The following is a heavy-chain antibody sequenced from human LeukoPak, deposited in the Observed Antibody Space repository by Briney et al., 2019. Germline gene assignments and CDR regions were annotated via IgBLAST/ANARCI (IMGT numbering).Heavy chain of an antibody. Sequence: SETLSLTCTVSGGSISSYYWSWIRQPPGKGLEWIGYIYYSGSTDYNPSLKSRVTISVDTSKNQFSLKLSSVTAADTAVYYCARGRNLDYGDYGYYFDYWGQGTLVTVSS. CDR1: GGSISSYY. V-gene: IGHV4-59*01. CDR2: IYYSGST. J-gene: IGHJ4*02. D-gene: IGHD4-17*01. CDR3: ARGRNLDYGDYGYYFDY.